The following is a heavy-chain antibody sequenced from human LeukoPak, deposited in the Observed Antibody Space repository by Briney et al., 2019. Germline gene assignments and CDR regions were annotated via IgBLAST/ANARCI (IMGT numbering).Heavy chain of an antibody. CDR2: IYYSGST. J-gene: IGHJ4*02. CDR1: GGSISSYY. CDR3: ARILCSGGSCYSGYFDY. D-gene: IGHD2-15*01. V-gene: IGHV4-59*01. Sequence: SETLSLTCTVSGGSISSYYWSWIRQPPGKGLEWIGYIYYSGSTNYNPSLKSRVTISVDTSKNQFSLKLSSVTAADTAVYYCARILCSGGSCYSGYFDYWGQGTLVTVSS.